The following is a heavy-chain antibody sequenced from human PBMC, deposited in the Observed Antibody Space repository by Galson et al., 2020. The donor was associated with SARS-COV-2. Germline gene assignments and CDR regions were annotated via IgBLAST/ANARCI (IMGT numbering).Heavy chain of an antibody. J-gene: IGHJ3*02. CDR1: GGSISSGGYS. CDR3: ARDPGSLGGAFDI. Sequence: SETLSLTCTVSGGSISSGGYSWSWIRQHPGKGLEWIGYIYYSGRTYYNPSLTSRVTISVDTSKNQFSLKLSSVTAADTAVYYCARDPGSLGGAFDIWGQGTMVTVSS. V-gene: IGHV4-31*03. CDR2: IYYSGRT. D-gene: IGHD3-16*01.